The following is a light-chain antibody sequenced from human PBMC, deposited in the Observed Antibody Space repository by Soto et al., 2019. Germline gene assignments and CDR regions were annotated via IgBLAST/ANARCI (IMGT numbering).Light chain of an antibody. V-gene: IGLV2-8*01. CDR1: SSDVGAYNY. Sequence: QSVLTQPPSASGSPGQSVTISCTGTSSDVGAYNYVSWYQQHPGKAPKLMIYEVTKRPSGVPDRFSGSKSGNTASLTVSGLQGEDEADYYCSSYAVSISVLFGGGTKLTVL. CDR2: EVT. J-gene: IGLJ3*02. CDR3: SSYAVSISVL.